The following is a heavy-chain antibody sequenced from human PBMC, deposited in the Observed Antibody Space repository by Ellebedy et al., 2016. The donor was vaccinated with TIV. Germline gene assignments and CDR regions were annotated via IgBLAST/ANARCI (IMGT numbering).Heavy chain of an antibody. CDR3: VRDGAYGDYSPGYYGMDV. CDR1: GFSFSSYW. CDR2: INQLESER. J-gene: IGHJ6*02. D-gene: IGHD3-22*01. Sequence: GGSLRLSCAASGFSFSSYWMSWVRQAPGKGLEWVANINQLESERHYVDAVRGRFTISRDNAKNSVYLRMNTLRVEDTAVYHCVRDGAYGDYSPGYYGMDVWGQGTTVTVSS. V-gene: IGHV3-7*03.